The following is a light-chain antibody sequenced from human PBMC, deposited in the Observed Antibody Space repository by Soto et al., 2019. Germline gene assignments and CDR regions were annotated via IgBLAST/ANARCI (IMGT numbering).Light chain of an antibody. CDR1: QSVNTN. V-gene: IGKV3-15*01. J-gene: IGKJ1*01. CDR2: GAS. CDR3: QQYNNWTWT. Sequence: ERVMTQSPATLSVPPGQRVTLSCRASQSVNTNIAWYQHKPGQAPRLLIYGASTRATGIPARFSGTGSGTEFTLTISSLQSEDFAVYYCQQYNNWTWTFGQGTKVDIK.